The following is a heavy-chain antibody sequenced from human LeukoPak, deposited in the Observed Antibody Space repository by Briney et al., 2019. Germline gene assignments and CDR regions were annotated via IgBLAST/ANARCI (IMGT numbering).Heavy chain of an antibody. CDR2: IDSTSTGI. J-gene: IGHJ4*02. V-gene: IGHV3-48*01. CDR3: ARGPLVLPATAENY. CDR1: GFTFTNYG. D-gene: IGHD2-2*01. Sequence: GGSLRLSCEGSGFTFTNYGMNWVRQAPGKGLEWIATIDSTSTGIYYADSVKGRFTISRDNSKNTLYLQMNSLRAEDTAVYYCARGPLVLPATAENYWGQGTLVTVSS.